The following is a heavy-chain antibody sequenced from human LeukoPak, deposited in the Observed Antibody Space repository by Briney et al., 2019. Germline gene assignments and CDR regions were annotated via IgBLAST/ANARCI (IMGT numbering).Heavy chain of an antibody. Sequence: GGSLRLSCSASGFTFSGYAMHWVRQAPGKGLEYVSAISSNGGSTFYADSVKGRFTISRDNSKNTLYLQMSSLRAEDTAVYYCVKDKKGYNRAFDYWGQGTLVTVSS. J-gene: IGHJ4*02. D-gene: IGHD5-24*01. CDR1: GFTFSGYA. V-gene: IGHV3-64D*06. CDR2: ISSNGGST. CDR3: VKDKKGYNRAFDY.